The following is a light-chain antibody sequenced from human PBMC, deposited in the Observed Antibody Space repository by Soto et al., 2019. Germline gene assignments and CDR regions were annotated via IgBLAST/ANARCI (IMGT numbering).Light chain of an antibody. Sequence: EILMTQSPATLSVSPGERATLTCRASQSITTNLAWYQQKPGQAPRLLIYDASTRATGVPARFSGSGSETEFTLTISSLQPEDFASYFCQRSWTFGQGTKLE. J-gene: IGKJ2*01. CDR3: QRSWT. V-gene: IGKV3-15*01. CDR2: DAS. CDR1: QSITTN.